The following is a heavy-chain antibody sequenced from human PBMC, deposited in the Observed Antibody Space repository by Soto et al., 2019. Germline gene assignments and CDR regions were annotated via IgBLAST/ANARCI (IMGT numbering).Heavy chain of an antibody. CDR2: IYHSGST. V-gene: IGHV4-30-2*01. Sequence: PSETLSLTCAVSGGSISSGGYSWSWIRQPPGKGLEWIGYIYHSGSTYYNPSLKSRVTISVDRSKNQFSLKLSSVTAADTAVYYCARVGSLNLGMEVWGQGTTVTVSS. J-gene: IGHJ6*02. CDR1: GGSISSGGYS. CDR3: ARVGSLNLGMEV. D-gene: IGHD1-1*01.